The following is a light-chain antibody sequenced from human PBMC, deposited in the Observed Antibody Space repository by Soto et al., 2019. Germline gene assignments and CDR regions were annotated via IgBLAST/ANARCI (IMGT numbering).Light chain of an antibody. CDR1: QTISTY. CDR3: HKSSSIPYT. J-gene: IGKJ2*01. CDR2: GAS. V-gene: IGKV1-39*01. Sequence: DLQMTQSPSSLSASVGDRVTITCRASQTISTYLNWYQQIPWKAANLLIYGASNLQRGVPSRFSCSGSGKDFTLGIGSLQPEDFATYCCHKSSSIPYTFGQGTQLEIK.